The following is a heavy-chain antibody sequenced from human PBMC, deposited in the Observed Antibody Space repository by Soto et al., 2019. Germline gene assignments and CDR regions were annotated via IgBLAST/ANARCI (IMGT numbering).Heavy chain of an antibody. J-gene: IGHJ4*02. D-gene: IGHD6-19*01. V-gene: IGHV4-59*01. CDR3: ARGAAVAGRFDY. CDR2: IYYSGST. Sequence: PSETLSLTCTFSGGSFSNYYWSWIRQSPGKGLEWIGYIYYSGSTNYNPSLKSRVTISLDTSKNQLSLKLSPVTAADTAVYYCARGAAVAGRFDYWGQGALVTVSS. CDR1: GGSFSNYY.